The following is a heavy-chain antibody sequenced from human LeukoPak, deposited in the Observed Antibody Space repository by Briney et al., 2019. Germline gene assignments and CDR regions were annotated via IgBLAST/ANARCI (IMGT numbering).Heavy chain of an antibody. CDR2: IYYSGST. CDR3: ARGAGAVAGTPTRLDY. D-gene: IGHD6-19*01. Sequence: SECLSLTCVLPAGSPTSYSGSWIRQPPEKGLEWIGYIYYSGSTNYNPSLKSRVTMSVVTSKNQFSLKLSSVTAADAAVYYCARGAGAVAGTPTRLDYWGQGTLVTVSS. V-gene: IGHV4-59*01. J-gene: IGHJ4*02. CDR1: AGSPTSYS.